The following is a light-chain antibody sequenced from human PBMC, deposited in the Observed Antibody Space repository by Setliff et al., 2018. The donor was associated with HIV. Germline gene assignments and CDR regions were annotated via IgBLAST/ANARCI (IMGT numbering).Light chain of an antibody. J-gene: IGLJ1*01. Sequence: QSALTQPASVSGSPGQSITISCTGTSSDVGAYNYVSWYQQHPGKAPKLMIHDVSNRPSGVSNRFSGSKSGNTASLTISGLQAEDEADYYCSSYTSSYTFVFGTGTKVTVL. CDR3: SSYTSSYTFV. V-gene: IGLV2-14*03. CDR1: SSDVGAYNY. CDR2: DVS.